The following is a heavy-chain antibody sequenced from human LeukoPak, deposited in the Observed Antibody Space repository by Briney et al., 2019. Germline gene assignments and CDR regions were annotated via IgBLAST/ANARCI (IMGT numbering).Heavy chain of an antibody. CDR3: ARDFRDCSGGSCYSSVDY. CDR2: INAGNGNT. J-gene: IGHJ4*02. V-gene: IGHV1-3*01. CDR1: GYTFTSYA. D-gene: IGHD2-15*01. Sequence: ASVKVSCKASGYTFTSYAMHWVRQAPGQRLEWMGWINAGNGNTKYSQKFQGRVTITRDTSTSTVYMELSSLRSEDTAVYYCARDFRDCSGGSCYSSVDYWGQGTLVTVSS.